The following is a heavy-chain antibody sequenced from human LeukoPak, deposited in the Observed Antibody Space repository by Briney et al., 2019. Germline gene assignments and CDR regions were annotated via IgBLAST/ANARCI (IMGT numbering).Heavy chain of an antibody. Sequence: ASVKVSCKASGYTFTSYYMHGVRQAPGQGLEWMGIINPSGGATTYAQKFQGRVTMTRDTSTSTVCMELSSLRSEDTAIYYCARTSYQHYYDSSGYPYWGQGTLVTVSS. CDR3: ARTSYQHYYDSSGYPY. D-gene: IGHD3-22*01. CDR2: INPSGGAT. J-gene: IGHJ4*02. CDR1: GYTFTSYY. V-gene: IGHV1-46*01.